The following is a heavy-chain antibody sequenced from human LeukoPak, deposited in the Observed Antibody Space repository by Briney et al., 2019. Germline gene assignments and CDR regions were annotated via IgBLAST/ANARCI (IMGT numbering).Heavy chain of an antibody. CDR2: IVVGSGNT. D-gene: IGHD3-10*01. CDR3: AAASLLWDPGE. Sequence: SVKVSCKASGFTFTSSAVQWVRQARGQRLEWIGWIVVGSGNTDYAQKFQERVTITRDMSTSTAYMEVSSLRSEDTAVYYCAAASLLWDPGEWGQGTLVTVSS. V-gene: IGHV1-58*01. CDR1: GFTFTSSA. J-gene: IGHJ4*02.